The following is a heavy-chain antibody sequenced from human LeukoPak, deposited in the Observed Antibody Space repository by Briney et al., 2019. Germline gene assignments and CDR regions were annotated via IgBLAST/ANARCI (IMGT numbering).Heavy chain of an antibody. CDR1: GGSISSGSNY. CDR2: IYTSGST. Sequence: KPSETLSLTCTVSGGSISSGSNYWGWIRQPAGKGLEWIGRIYTSGSTNYSPSLKSRVTISVDTSKNQFSLKLSSVTAADTAVYYCAREDWNDGTVDYWGQGTLVTVSS. CDR3: AREDWNDGTVDY. D-gene: IGHD1-1*01. V-gene: IGHV4-61*02. J-gene: IGHJ4*02.